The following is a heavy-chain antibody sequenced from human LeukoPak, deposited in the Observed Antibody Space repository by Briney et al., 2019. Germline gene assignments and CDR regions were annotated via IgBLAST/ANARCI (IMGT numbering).Heavy chain of an antibody. V-gene: IGHV3-30*02. CDR2: IRYDGSNK. J-gene: IGHJ4*02. CDR3: AKVVYYDSSGFDY. D-gene: IGHD3-22*01. CDR1: GFTFSSYG. Sequence: PGGSLRLSCAASGFTFSSYGMHWVRQAPGKGLEWVAFIRYDGSNKYYADSVKGRFTISRDDSKNTLYLQMNSLRAEDTAVYYCAKVVYYDSSGFDYWGQGTLVTVSS.